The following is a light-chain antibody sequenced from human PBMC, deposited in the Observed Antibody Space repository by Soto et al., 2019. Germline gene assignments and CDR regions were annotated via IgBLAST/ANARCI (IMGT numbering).Light chain of an antibody. CDR1: SSDVGGYNY. Sequence: QSALTQPASVSGSPGQSITISCTGTSSDVGGYNYVSWYQQHPGKAPKLMIYDVSNRPSGVSNRFSGSKSGNTASLTIFGLQAEDEADYYGSSYTSSRTIVVFGGGTKLTVL. V-gene: IGLV2-14*01. CDR3: SSYTSSRTIVV. J-gene: IGLJ2*01. CDR2: DVS.